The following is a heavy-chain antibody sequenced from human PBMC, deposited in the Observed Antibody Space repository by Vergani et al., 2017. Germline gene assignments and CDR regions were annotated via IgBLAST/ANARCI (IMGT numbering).Heavy chain of an antibody. V-gene: IGHV1-8*01. D-gene: IGHD3-3*01. CDR2: MNPNSGNT. Sequence: QVQLVQSGAEVKKPGASVKVSCKASGYTFTSYDINWVRQATGQGLEWMGWMNPNSGNTGYAQKFQGRVTMTRNTSISTADMELSSLRSEDTAVYYCARGTTFYYFRSGYYYAGVNWFDPWGQGTLVTVSS. J-gene: IGHJ5*02. CDR1: GYTFTSYD. CDR3: ARGTTFYYFRSGYYYAGVNWFDP.